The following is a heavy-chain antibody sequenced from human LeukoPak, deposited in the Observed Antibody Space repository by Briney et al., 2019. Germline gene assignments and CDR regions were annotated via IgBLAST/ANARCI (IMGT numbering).Heavy chain of an antibody. Sequence: GGSLRLSCAASGFTFSAYGMSWVRQAPGEGLEWVSSISGSTYTTYYADSVKGRFTISRDNSKNIVFLQMNSLRAEDTAIYYCAKGGSYDILTRGAFDIWGQGTMVTVSS. J-gene: IGHJ3*02. V-gene: IGHV3-23*01. CDR3: AKGGSYDILTRGAFDI. D-gene: IGHD3-9*01. CDR2: ISGSTYTT. CDR1: GFTFSAYG.